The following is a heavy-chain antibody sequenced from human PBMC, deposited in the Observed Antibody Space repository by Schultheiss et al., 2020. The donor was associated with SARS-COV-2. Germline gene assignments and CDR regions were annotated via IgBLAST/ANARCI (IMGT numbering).Heavy chain of an antibody. Sequence: SETLSLTCAVSGYSISSSNWWGWIRQPPGKGLEWIGYIYYSGSIYYNPSLKSRVTMSVDTSKNQFSLKLSSVTAADTAVYYCARVSSGWWLEFDTWFDPWGQGTLVTVSS. J-gene: IGHJ5*02. CDR2: IYYSGSI. CDR3: ARVSSGWWLEFDTWFDP. V-gene: IGHV4-28*05. CDR1: GYSISSSNW. D-gene: IGHD2-15*01.